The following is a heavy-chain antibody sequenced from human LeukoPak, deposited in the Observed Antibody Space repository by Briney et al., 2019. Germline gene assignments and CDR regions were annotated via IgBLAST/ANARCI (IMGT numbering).Heavy chain of an antibody. V-gene: IGHV3-7*01. Sequence: GGSLRLSCAASGFTFSSYAMSWVRQAPGKGLEWVANIKEDGSDIYYVDSVKGRFTISRDNAKNSLYLQMNSLRAEDTAVYYCARDRRAMTIYYWGQGTLVTVSS. CDR3: ARDRRAMTIYY. CDR2: IKEDGSDI. CDR1: GFTFSSYA. J-gene: IGHJ4*02. D-gene: IGHD4/OR15-4a*01.